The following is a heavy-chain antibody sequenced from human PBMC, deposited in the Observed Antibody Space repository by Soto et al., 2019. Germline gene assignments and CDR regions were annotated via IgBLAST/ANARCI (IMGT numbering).Heavy chain of an antibody. Sequence: PSETLSLTCTVSGGSIISDGYYWSWIRQHPGKGLEWIGYIYNSGSTYTNPSLKSRLSISVDTSKNQFSLKLRSVTAADTAVYYCARGAAILGGFDPWGQGTLVTSPQ. V-gene: IGHV4-31*03. CDR2: IYNSGST. CDR3: ARGAAILGGFDP. J-gene: IGHJ5*02. D-gene: IGHD2-15*01. CDR1: GGSIISDGYY.